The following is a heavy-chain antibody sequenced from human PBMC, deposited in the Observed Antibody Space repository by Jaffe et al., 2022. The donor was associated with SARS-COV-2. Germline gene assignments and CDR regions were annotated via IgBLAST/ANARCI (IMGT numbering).Heavy chain of an antibody. V-gene: IGHV3-30-3*01. Sequence: QVQLVESGGGVVQPGRSLRLSCAASGFTFSSYAMHWVRQAPGKGLEWVAVISYDGSNKYYADSVKGRFTISRDNSKNTLYLQMNSLRAEDTAVYYCARAMLSSGGYFDYWGQGTLVTVSS. D-gene: IGHD2-8*01. CDR1: GFTFSSYA. CDR3: ARAMLSSGGYFDY. J-gene: IGHJ4*02. CDR2: ISYDGSNK.